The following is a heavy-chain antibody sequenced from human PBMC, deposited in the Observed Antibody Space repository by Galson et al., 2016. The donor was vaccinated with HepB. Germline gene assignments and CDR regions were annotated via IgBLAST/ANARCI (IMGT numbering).Heavy chain of an antibody. D-gene: IGHD4-17*01. J-gene: IGHJ4*02. CDR1: GFTFSTYS. V-gene: IGHV3-21*01. CDR3: ARDRSYGDYEDYYFDY. Sequence: SLRLSCAASGFTFSTYSMNWVRQAPGKGLEWVSSISSSSSNIFYADSVKGRFTISRDNAKNSLYLQMNSLRAEDTAVYYCARDRSYGDYEDYYFDYWGQGTLVTVSS. CDR2: ISSSSSNI.